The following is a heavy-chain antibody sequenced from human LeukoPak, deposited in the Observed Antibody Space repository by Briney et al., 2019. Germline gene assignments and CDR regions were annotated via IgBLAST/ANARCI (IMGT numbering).Heavy chain of an antibody. CDR1: CGSFSGYY. V-gene: IGHV4-34*01. D-gene: IGHD3-10*01. CDR3: ARGGGYYYGSGSYCRFDP. CDR2: INHSGST. J-gene: IGHJ5*02. Sequence: SETLSPTCAVYCGSFSGYYWSSVRHPPGKGLEWIGEINHSGSTNHNPSLKSRVTISVDTSKNQFSLKLSSVTAADTAVYYCARGGGYYYGSGSYCRFDPWGQGTLVTVSS.